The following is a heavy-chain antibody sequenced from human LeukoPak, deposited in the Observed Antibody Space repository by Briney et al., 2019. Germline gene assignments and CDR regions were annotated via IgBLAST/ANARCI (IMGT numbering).Heavy chain of an antibody. Sequence: GGSLRLSCAASGFPFSNYWTHWVRQAPGKGLVWVSRINTDGRSTSYADSVKGRFTISRDNAKNTLFLQMSSLRAEDTAVYYCARLMTMESTDAFDIWGQGTMVTVSS. CDR1: GFPFSNYW. V-gene: IGHV3-74*01. J-gene: IGHJ3*02. CDR3: ARLMTMESTDAFDI. CDR2: INTDGRST. D-gene: IGHD4/OR15-4a*01.